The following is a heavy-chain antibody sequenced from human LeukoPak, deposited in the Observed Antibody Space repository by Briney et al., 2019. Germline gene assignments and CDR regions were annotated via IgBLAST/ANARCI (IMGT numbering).Heavy chain of an antibody. CDR2: IYSGGST. CDR1: GFAFNFYA. CDR3: AGTVAAAGP. V-gene: IGHV3-66*01. Sequence: GGSLRLSCAASGFAFNFYAMTWVRQAPGKGLEWVSVIYSGGSTYYADSVKGRFTISRDNSINTLYLQMNSLRAEDTAVYYCAGTVAAAGPWGQGTLVTVSS. D-gene: IGHD6-13*01. J-gene: IGHJ4*02.